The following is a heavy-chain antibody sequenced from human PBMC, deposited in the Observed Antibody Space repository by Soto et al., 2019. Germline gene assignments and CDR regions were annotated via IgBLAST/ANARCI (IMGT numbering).Heavy chain of an antibody. CDR2: IRRSGDYT. J-gene: IGHJ6*02. CDR3: ARSTSLGGMDV. Sequence: EVQLVESGGGLVMPGGSLRLSCIASGFSFSTYSMNWVRQAPGKGLEWVSSIRRSGDYTYYADSLKGRFTISRDNDKHSLSLQMISLRAEDTAVYSCARSTSLGGMDVWGQGTTVTVSS. V-gene: IGHV3-21*01. CDR1: GFSFSTYS. D-gene: IGHD1-1*01.